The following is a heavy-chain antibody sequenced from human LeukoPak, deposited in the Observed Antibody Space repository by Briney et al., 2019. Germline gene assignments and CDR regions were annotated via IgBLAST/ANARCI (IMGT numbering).Heavy chain of an antibody. V-gene: IGHV3-30*02. J-gene: IGHJ4*02. CDR2: IRYDGNNK. CDR1: GFTFSDYS. D-gene: IGHD2-15*01. CDR3: AKVRYCSGVNCYPDDN. Sequence: GGSLRLSCAASGFTFSDYSMHWVRQAPGKGLNWVAFIRYDGNNKYYADSVKGRFTISRDNSKNMLYLETNSLSTEDTAVYYCAKVRYCSGVNCYPDDNWGQGTLVTVSS.